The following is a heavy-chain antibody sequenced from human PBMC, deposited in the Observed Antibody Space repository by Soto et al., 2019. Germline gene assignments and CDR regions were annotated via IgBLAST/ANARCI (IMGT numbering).Heavy chain of an antibody. CDR2: IKEDGSEI. CDR1: GFTFSTYW. CDR3: ARDLNAHYGSIWYDAFDI. D-gene: IGHD6-13*01. J-gene: IGHJ3*02. Sequence: GGSLRLSCAASGFTFSTYWMTWVSQDPGKGLEWVANIKEDGSEISYVDSVKGRFTISRDNAKNSLYLQMSSLRAEDTAVYYWARDLNAHYGSIWYDAFDIWGQGTMVTVSS. V-gene: IGHV3-7*01.